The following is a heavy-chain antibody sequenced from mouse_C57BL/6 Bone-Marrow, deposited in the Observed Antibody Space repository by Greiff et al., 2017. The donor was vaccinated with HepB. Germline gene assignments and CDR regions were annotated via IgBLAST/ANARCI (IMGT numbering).Heavy chain of an antibody. CDR3: AGGSVDY. D-gene: IGHD1-1*02. J-gene: IGHJ2*01. V-gene: IGHV3-6*01. CDR1: GYSITSGYY. Sequence: EVQLQQSGPGLVKPSQSLSLTCSVTGYSITSGYYWNWIRQFPGNKLEWMGYISYDGSNNYNPSLNNRISITRDTSKNQFFLKLNSVTTEDTATYYCAGGSVDYWGQGTTLTVSS. CDR2: ISYDGSN.